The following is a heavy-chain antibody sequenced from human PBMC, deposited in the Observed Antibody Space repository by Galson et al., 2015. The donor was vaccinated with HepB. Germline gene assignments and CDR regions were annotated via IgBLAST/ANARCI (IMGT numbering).Heavy chain of an antibody. D-gene: IGHD2-15*01. CDR2: ISSSGSTK. CDR1: GFTFSDYY. CDR3: ARAYCSGGSCYWYYYYGMDV. Sequence: SLRLSCAASGFTFSDYYMSWIRQAPGKGLEWVSYISSSGSTKYYADSVKGRFTISRDNAKNSLYLQMNSLRAEDTAVYYCARAYCSGGSCYWYYYYGMDVWGQGTTVTVSS. V-gene: IGHV3-11*01. J-gene: IGHJ6*02.